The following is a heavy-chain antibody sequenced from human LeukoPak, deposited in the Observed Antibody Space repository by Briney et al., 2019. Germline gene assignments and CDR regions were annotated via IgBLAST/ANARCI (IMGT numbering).Heavy chain of an antibody. CDR1: GFTFSTYA. V-gene: IGHV3-23*01. J-gene: IGHJ4*02. Sequence: GGSLRLSCTASGFTFSTYAMSWVRQAPGKGLEWVSSISGSGGSTYYADSVKGRFTISRDNSKKTLYLQMNSLRAEDTAVYYCAKDDVPSNWGALGLFDYWGQGTLVTVSS. D-gene: IGHD7-27*01. CDR2: ISGSGGST. CDR3: AKDDVPSNWGALGLFDY.